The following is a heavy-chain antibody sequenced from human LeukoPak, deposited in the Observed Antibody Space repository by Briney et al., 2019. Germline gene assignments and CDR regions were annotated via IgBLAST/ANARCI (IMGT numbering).Heavy chain of an antibody. CDR3: ARRSGSGSLNYFDY. J-gene: IGHJ4*02. CDR2: IIYSGST. D-gene: IGHD3-10*01. Sequence: SETLSLTCTVSGGSISSSYWSWIRQPPGKGLEWIGYIIYSGSTNSSPSLKSRVTISIDTSRNQFSLKLSSVTAADTAVYYCARRSGSGSLNYFDYWGQGTLVTVSS. CDR1: GGSISSSY. V-gene: IGHV4-59*08.